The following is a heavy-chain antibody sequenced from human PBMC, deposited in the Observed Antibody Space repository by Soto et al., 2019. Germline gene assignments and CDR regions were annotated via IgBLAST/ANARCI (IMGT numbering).Heavy chain of an antibody. V-gene: IGHV3-9*01. CDR3: AKGVYCTDGSCYTEFDP. CDR2: LTWNSANV. J-gene: IGHJ5*02. Sequence: QLVESGGGFVQPGRSLRLSCTASGFTFDDDPMHWVRQRPGQCLEWGSGLTWNSANVGYADSVRGRFTISRDNAKNALFLQMDNLRPEDTAFYFCAKGVYCTDGSCYTEFDPMGQGTLGTVSS. D-gene: IGHD2-15*01. CDR1: GFTFDDDP.